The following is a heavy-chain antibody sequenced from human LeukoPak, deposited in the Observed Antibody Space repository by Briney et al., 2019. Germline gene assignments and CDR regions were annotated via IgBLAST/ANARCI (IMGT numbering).Heavy chain of an antibody. J-gene: IGHJ4*02. V-gene: IGHV4-39*07. CDR1: GGSISSSSYY. CDR2: IYHSGST. Sequence: SETLSLTCTVSGGSISSSSYYWGWIRQPPGKGLEWIGSIYHSGSTYYNPSLKSRVTISVDTSKNQFSLKLSSVTAADTAVYYCASDSGWYAVDYWGQGTLVTVSS. D-gene: IGHD6-19*01. CDR3: ASDSGWYAVDY.